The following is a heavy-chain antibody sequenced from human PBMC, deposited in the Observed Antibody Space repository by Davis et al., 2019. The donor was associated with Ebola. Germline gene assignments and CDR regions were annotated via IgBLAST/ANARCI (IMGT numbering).Heavy chain of an antibody. J-gene: IGHJ3*02. CDR2: SYYSGST. CDR1: GGSISSYY. D-gene: IGHD6-13*01. CDR3: ARDQGSSWTKGAFDI. Sequence: PSETLSLTCTVSGGSISSYYWSWIRQPPGKGLEWIGYSYYSGSTNYNPSLKSRVTISVDTSKNQFSLKLSSVTAADTAVYYCARDQGSSWTKGAFDIWGQGTMVTVSS. V-gene: IGHV4-59*12.